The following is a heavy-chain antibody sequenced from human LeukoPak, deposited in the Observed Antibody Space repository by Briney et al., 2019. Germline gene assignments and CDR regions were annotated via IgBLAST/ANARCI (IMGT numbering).Heavy chain of an antibody. CDR3: ARATTVTTKFDY. CDR1: GGSMSGHF. J-gene: IGHJ4*02. Sequence: SETLSLTCNVSGGSMSGHFWIWFRQPPGKGLEWIGYIYYSGSTNYNPSLKSRVTISVDTSRNQFSLKLSSLTAADTAVYYCARATTVTTKFDYWGQGTLVTVSS. D-gene: IGHD4-17*01. V-gene: IGHV4-59*11. CDR2: IYYSGST.